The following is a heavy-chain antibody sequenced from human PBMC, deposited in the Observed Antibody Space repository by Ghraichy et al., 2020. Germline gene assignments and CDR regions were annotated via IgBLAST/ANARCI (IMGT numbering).Heavy chain of an antibody. D-gene: IGHD3-16*01. CDR3: AKDARGGAVSATNTFDS. CDR1: GFTFSSYV. V-gene: IGHV3-23*01. Sequence: GGSLRLSCAVSGFTFSSYVMTWVRQSPGKGLEWVSIISGRGGSSYYADSVKGRFTISRDNSKNTLYLQMNSLRPEDTAVYYCAKDARGGAVSATNTFDSWGQGTLVTVSS. J-gene: IGHJ4*02. CDR2: ISGRGGSS.